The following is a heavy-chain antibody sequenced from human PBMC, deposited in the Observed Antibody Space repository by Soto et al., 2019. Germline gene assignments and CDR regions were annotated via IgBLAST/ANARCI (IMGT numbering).Heavy chain of an antibody. D-gene: IGHD1-1*01. CDR1: GGSISSYY. V-gene: IGHV3-15*01. CDR2: IKTIAGGGTT. J-gene: IGHJ3*01. CDR3: TTERCTGTNCYVKNAFDV. Sequence: ETLSLTCTVSGGSISSYYWIWIRQPPGKGLEWVGRIKTIAGGGTTDYTAPVKGRFTISRDDSKNTVYLQMNSLKIEGTAVYYCTTERCTGTNCYVKNAFDVWGQGTMVTVSS.